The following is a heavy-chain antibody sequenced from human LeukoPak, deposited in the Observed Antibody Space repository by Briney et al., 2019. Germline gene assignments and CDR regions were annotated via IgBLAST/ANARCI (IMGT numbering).Heavy chain of an antibody. Sequence: AGGSLRLSCAASGFTFSSYWMSWVRQAPGKGLEWVANIKQDGSEKYYVDCVKGRFTISRDNAQNSLYLQMNRVRAEDTAVYYCARDVLWFGEFLYGMDVWGQGTTVTVSS. CDR1: GFTFSSYW. V-gene: IGHV3-7*01. D-gene: IGHD3-10*01. CDR3: ARDVLWFGEFLYGMDV. CDR2: IKQDGSEK. J-gene: IGHJ6*02.